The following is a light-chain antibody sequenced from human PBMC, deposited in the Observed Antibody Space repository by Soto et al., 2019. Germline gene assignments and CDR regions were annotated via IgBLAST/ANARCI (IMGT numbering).Light chain of an antibody. CDR3: QQDYNLPFT. V-gene: IGKV3D-15*01. Sequence: EIVMTQSPATLSVSPGERATLSCRASQNISNYLIWYQQKPGQAPRLLIYDVSNRATDIPARFSGSGSGTDFTLTISSLQAEDFAVYYCQQDYNLPFTFGQGTRLEI. CDR1: QNISNY. J-gene: IGKJ5*01. CDR2: DVS.